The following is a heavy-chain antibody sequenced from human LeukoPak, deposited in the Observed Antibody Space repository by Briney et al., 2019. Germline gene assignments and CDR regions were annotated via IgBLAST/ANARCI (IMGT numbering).Heavy chain of an antibody. J-gene: IGHJ4*02. CDR3: ARDYGDYGFDY. CDR2: IWYDGSNK. V-gene: IGHV3-33*01. D-gene: IGHD4-17*01. CDR1: GFSFSNYD. Sequence: PGGSLRLSCAASGFSFSNYDMHWVRQAPGKGLEWVAVIWYDGSNKYYADSVKGRFTISRDNSKNTLYLQMNSLRAEDTAVYYCARDYGDYGFDYWGQGTLVTVSS.